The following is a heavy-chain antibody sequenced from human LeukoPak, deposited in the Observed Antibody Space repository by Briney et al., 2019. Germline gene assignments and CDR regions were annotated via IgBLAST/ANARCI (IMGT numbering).Heavy chain of an antibody. J-gene: IGHJ6*03. V-gene: IGHV3-11*01. D-gene: IGHD6-6*01. Sequence: GGSLRVSCAASGFTFSDYYMSWIRQAPGKGLEWVSYISSSGSTIYYADSVKGRFTISRDNAKNSLYLQMDSLRAEDTAVYYCARLRSSSFYYYYTDVWGKGTTVTVSS. CDR1: GFTFSDYY. CDR3: ARLRSSSFYYYYTDV. CDR2: ISSSGSTI.